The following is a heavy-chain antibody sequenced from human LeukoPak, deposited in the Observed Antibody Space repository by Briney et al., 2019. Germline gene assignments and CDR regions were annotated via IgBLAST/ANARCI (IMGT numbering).Heavy chain of an antibody. CDR1: GGSISSSSYY. CDR3: ARDLRSSSWYGLLGWFDP. CDR2: IYYSGST. D-gene: IGHD6-13*01. Sequence: TSETLSLTCTVSGGSISSSSYYWGWIRQPPGKGLEWIGSIYYSGSTYYNPSLKSRVTISVDTSKNQFSLKLSSVTAADTAVYYCARDLRSSSWYGLLGWFDPWGQGTLVTVSS. J-gene: IGHJ5*02. V-gene: IGHV4-39*07.